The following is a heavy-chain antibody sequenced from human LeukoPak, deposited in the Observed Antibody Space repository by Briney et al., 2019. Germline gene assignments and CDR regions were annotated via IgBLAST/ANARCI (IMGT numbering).Heavy chain of an antibody. Sequence: GGSLRLSCAASGFTFSSYIMNWVRQAPGKGLEWVSSISSSSYIAYSDSVKGRFTISRDNAKNSLYLQMNSLRAEDTAVFYCARGQWPDYWGQGTLLIVSS. CDR3: ARGQWPDY. CDR2: ISSSSYI. V-gene: IGHV3-21*01. J-gene: IGHJ4*02. CDR1: GFTFSSYI. D-gene: IGHD6-19*01.